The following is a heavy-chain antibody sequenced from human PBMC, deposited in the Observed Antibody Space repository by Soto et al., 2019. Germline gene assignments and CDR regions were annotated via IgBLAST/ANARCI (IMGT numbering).Heavy chain of an antibody. CDR2: INSDGSST. D-gene: IGHD3-9*01. CDR3: ARALRNYDILTGSGSYYGMDV. J-gene: IGHJ6*02. CDR1: GFTFSSNV. Sequence: PGGSLRLSCAASGFTFSSNVMHWVRQAPGKGLVWVSRINSDGSSTSYADSVKGRFTISRDNAKNTLYLQMNSLRAEDTAVYYCARALRNYDILTGSGSYYGMDVWGQGTTVTVAS. V-gene: IGHV3-74*01.